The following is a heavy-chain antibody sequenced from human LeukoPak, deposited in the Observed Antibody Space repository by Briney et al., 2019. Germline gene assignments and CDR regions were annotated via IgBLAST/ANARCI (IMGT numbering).Heavy chain of an antibody. J-gene: IGHJ6*03. V-gene: IGHV4-4*07. Sequence: SETLSLTCTVSGGSISSYYWSWIRQPAGKGLEWIGRIYTSGSTNYNPSLKSRVTISVDTSKNQFSLKLSSVTAADTAVYYCARETLGYCSSTSCLGYYYYMDVWGKGTTVTVSS. CDR2: IYTSGST. CDR3: ARETLGYCSSTSCLGYYYYMDV. D-gene: IGHD2-2*01. CDR1: GGSISSYY.